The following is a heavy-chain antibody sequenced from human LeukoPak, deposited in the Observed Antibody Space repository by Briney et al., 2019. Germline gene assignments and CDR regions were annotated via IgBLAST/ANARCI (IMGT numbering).Heavy chain of an antibody. D-gene: IGHD3-22*01. CDR3: ARDRRVVVINYYYYYMDV. CDR2: IREDGSEK. J-gene: IGHJ6*03. V-gene: IGHV3-7*01. CDR1: GFTFSSSW. Sequence: GGSLRLSCAASGFTFSSSWMTWVRQAPGKGLEWVASIREDGSEKTSVDSVKGRFTISRDNAKNSLYLQMDSLRAEDTAVYYCARDRRVVVINYYYYYMDVWGKGTTVTISS.